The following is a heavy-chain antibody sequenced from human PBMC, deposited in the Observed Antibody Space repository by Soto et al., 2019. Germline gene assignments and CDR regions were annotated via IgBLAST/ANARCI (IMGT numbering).Heavy chain of an antibody. CDR2: IYSEGTP. V-gene: IGHV3-53*01. Sequence: PGGSLRLSCAASGFTVGSNYMGWVRQAPGKXLEWVSVIYSEGTPYYADSVKGRFTISRENSNNTLYLHMNNLRAEDTAVYYCARSTYYVFLTGCYYYYAIDVCGRGTTV. D-gene: IGHD3-9*01. CDR3: ARSTYYVFLTGCYYYYAIDV. CDR1: GFTVGSNY. J-gene: IGHJ6*02.